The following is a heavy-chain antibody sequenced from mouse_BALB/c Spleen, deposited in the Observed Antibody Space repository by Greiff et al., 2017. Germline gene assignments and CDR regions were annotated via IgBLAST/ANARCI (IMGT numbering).Heavy chain of an antibody. J-gene: IGHJ4*01. CDR2: IYPGDGDT. D-gene: IGHD1-1*01. Sequence: VKLVESGAELVRPGSSVKISCKASGYAFSSYWMNWVKQRPGQGLEWIGQIYPGDGDTNYNGKFKGKATLTADKSSSTAYMQLSSLTSEDSAVYFCAREITTNSYAMDYWGQGTSVTVSS. CDR1: GYAFSSYW. V-gene: IGHV1-80*01. CDR3: AREITTNSYAMDY.